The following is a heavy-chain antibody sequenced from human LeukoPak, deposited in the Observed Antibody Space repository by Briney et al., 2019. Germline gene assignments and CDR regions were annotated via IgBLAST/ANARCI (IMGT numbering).Heavy chain of an antibody. Sequence: SVTLSLTCTVSGVSISSYYWSWIRQPPGKGLEWIGYIHYSGSTNYNPSLKSRVTISVDTSKNQFSLKLSSVTAADTAVYYCARAFWGSGIDFWGQGTLVTVSS. D-gene: IGHD3-16*01. V-gene: IGHV4-59*01. CDR3: ARAFWGSGIDF. CDR2: IHYSGST. CDR1: GVSISSYY. J-gene: IGHJ4*02.